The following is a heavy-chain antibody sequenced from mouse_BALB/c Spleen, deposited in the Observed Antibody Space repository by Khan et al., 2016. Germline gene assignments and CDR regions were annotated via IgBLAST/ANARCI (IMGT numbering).Heavy chain of an antibody. CDR1: GYTFSSYW. CDR2: ILPGSGST. V-gene: IGHV1-9*01. D-gene: IGHD1-1*01. CDR3: AMDFLLVTTVVAVGN. J-gene: IGHJ2*01. Sequence: QVQLQQSGAELMKPGASVKISCKATGYTFSSYWIEWVKQRPGHGLEWIGEILPGSGSTNYNEKFKGKATFTADTSSNTAYMQLSSLPSEDSAVDYSAMDFLLVTTVVAVGNWDQGTTLTVSS.